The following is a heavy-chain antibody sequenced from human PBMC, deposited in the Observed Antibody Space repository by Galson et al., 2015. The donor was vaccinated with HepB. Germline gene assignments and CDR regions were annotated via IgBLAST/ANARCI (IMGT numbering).Heavy chain of an antibody. J-gene: IGHJ4*02. V-gene: IGHV3-43*01. CDR2: ISWDGGST. CDR3: AKDEAVAGTGFIDY. CDR1: GFTFDDYT. D-gene: IGHD6-19*01. Sequence: LRLSCAASGFTFDDYTMHWVRQAPGKGLEWVSLISWDGGSTYYADSVKGRFTISRDNSKNSLYLQMNSLRTEDTALYYCAKDEAVAGTGFIDYWGQGTLVTVSS.